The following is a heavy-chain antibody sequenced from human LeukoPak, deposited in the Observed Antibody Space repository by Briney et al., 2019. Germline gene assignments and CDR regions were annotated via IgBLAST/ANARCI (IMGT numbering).Heavy chain of an antibody. D-gene: IGHD3-22*01. CDR3: ARGGYYYDSSGYSHLPDY. J-gene: IGHJ4*02. CDR2: IIPIVGTT. Sequence: SVKVSCKASGGTFSSYAFSWVRQAPGQGLEWMGGIIPIVGTTNYAQMFQGRVTITADESTSTAYMELSSLRSDDTAVYYCARGGYYYDSSGYSHLPDYWGQGTLVTVSA. CDR1: GGTFSSYA. V-gene: IGHV1-69*13.